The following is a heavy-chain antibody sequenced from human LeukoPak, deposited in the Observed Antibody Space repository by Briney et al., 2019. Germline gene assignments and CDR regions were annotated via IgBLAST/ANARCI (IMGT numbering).Heavy chain of an antibody. D-gene: IGHD2-2*01. J-gene: IGHJ5*02. CDR3: AAGVPATAGSFDP. V-gene: IGHV1-58*02. Sequence: SVKVSCKASGFTFTSSAMQWVRQARGQRLEWIGWIVVGSGNTNYAQKFQERVTITRDISTSTAYMELSSLRPEDTAVYYCAAGVPATAGSFDPWGQGTLVTASS. CDR2: IVVGSGNT. CDR1: GFTFTSSA.